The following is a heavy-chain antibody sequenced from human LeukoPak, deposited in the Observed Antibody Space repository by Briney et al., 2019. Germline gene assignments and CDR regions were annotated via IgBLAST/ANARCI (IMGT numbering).Heavy chain of an antibody. CDR3: ARESRDGYNPEYFQH. V-gene: IGHV1-2*02. J-gene: IGHJ1*01. D-gene: IGHD5-24*01. CDR2: INPNSGGT. Sequence: ASVKVSCKASGCTFTGYYMHWVRQAPGQGLEWMGWINPNSGGTNYAQKFQGRVTMTRDTSISTAYMELSRLRSDDTAVYYCARESRDGYNPEYFQHWGQGTLVTVSS. CDR1: GCTFTGYY.